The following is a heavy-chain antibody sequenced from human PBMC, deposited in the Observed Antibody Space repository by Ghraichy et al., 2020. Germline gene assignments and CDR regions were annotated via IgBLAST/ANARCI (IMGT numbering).Heavy chain of an antibody. CDR2: IYHSGST. CDR1: GGSISSGGYS. J-gene: IGHJ2*01. Sequence: SETLSLTCAVSGGSISSGGYSWSWIRQPPGKGLEWIGYIYHSGSTYYNPSLKSRVTISVDRSKNQFSLKLSSVTAADTAVYYCARGSPAELRFLEWLLPPPTRYFDLWGRGTLVTVSS. V-gene: IGHV4-30-2*01. D-gene: IGHD3-3*01. CDR3: ARGSPAELRFLEWLLPPPTRYFDL.